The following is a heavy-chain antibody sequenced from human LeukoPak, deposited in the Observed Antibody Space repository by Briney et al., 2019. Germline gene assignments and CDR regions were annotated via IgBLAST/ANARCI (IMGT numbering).Heavy chain of an antibody. V-gene: IGHV4-4*07. CDR3: ARHDYDFWSGYYPDLFDY. CDR1: GGSISSYY. Sequence: SETLSLTCTVSGGSISSYYWSWIRQPAGKGLEWIGRIYTSGSTNYNPSLKSRVTMSVDTSKNQFSLKLSSVTAADTAVYYCARHDYDFWSGYYPDLFDYWGQGTLVTVSS. J-gene: IGHJ4*02. D-gene: IGHD3-3*01. CDR2: IYTSGST.